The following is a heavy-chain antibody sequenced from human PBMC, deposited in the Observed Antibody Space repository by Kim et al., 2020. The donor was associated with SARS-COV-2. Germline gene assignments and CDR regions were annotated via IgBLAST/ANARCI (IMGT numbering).Heavy chain of an antibody. J-gene: IGHJ4*02. CDR2: IKQDGTDK. CDR1: GFSLGDYW. V-gene: IGHV3-7*01. CDR3: ARWTSTWNY. D-gene: IGHD2-2*01. Sequence: GGSLRLSCAASGFSLGDYWMNWVRQAPGKGLEWVANIKQDGTDKHYVDSVKGRFTISRDNAKNSLYLQMNSLRAEDTAVYYWARWTSTWNYWGQGTLVTVAT.